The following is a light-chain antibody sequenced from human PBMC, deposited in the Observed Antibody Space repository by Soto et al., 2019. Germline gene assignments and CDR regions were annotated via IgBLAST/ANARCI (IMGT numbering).Light chain of an antibody. Sequence: QSALTQPASVSGSPGQSITISCTGTSSDVGGYNYVSWYQLHPGKAPKLMIYEVTTRPSGISSRFSGSKSGNTASLTISGLQAEDEADYYCSSYTSSITYVLFGGGTKLTVL. CDR1: SSDVGGYNY. CDR2: EVT. V-gene: IGLV2-14*01. J-gene: IGLJ2*01. CDR3: SSYTSSITYVL.